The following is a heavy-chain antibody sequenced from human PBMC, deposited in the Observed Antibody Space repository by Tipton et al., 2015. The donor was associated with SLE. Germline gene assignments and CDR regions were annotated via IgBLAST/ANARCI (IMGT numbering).Heavy chain of an antibody. CDR1: GGSFSGYY. CDR3: ARGSGDGLFDY. CDR2: INHSGGT. V-gene: IGHV4-34*01. D-gene: IGHD5-24*01. Sequence: LRLSCAVYGGSFSGYYWSWIRQTPGKGLAWLGEINHSGGTYYNPSLKSRVTILVDTSKSQFSLNLRSVTAADTAMYYCARGSGDGLFDYWGQGTLVTVSS. J-gene: IGHJ4*02.